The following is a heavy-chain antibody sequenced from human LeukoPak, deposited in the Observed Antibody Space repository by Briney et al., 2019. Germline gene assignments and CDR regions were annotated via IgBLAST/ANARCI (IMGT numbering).Heavy chain of an antibody. D-gene: IGHD6-19*01. Sequence: GGSLRLSCAASGFTFSSYAMSWVRQAPGKGLEWVGRIKSKTDGGTTDYAAPVKGRFTISRDDSKNTLYLQMNSLRTEDTAVYYCTTDPPGSGWSYYFDYWGQGTLVTVSS. CDR3: TTDPPGSGWSYYFDY. CDR2: IKSKTDGGTT. CDR1: GFTFSSYA. V-gene: IGHV3-15*01. J-gene: IGHJ4*02.